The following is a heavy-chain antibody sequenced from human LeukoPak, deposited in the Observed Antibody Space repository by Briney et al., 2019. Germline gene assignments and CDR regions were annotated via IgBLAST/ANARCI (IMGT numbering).Heavy chain of an antibody. CDR1: GYTFTNYD. CDR3: ARDRGSGSPPYYYYMDV. Sequence: ASVKVSCKTSGYTFTNYDINWVRQATGQGLEWMGWMNPNSGNTGYAQKFQGRLTFTRNTSISTAYMELSSLRSEDTAVYYCARDRGSGSPPYYYYMDVWGKGTTVTVSS. D-gene: IGHD3-10*01. J-gene: IGHJ6*03. V-gene: IGHV1-8*03. CDR2: MNPNSGNT.